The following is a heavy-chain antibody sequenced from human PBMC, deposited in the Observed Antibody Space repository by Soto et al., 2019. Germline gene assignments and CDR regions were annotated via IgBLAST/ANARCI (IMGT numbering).Heavy chain of an antibody. J-gene: IGHJ2*01. V-gene: IGHV3-23*01. D-gene: IGHD4-17*01. CDR1: GFTFSSYA. CDR3: AKDAGSTVTYWYFDL. Sequence: EVQLLESGGGLVQPGGSLRLSCAASGFTFSSYALSWVRQAPGKGLEWVSTIGTGGGGTYYADSVKGRFTISRDNSKNTLYLPMNSLRAEDTAVYYCAKDAGSTVTYWYFDLWGRGTLVTVSS. CDR2: IGTGGGGT.